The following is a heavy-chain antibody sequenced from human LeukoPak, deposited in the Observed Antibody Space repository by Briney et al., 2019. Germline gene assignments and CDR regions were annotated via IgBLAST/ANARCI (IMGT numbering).Heavy chain of an antibody. J-gene: IGHJ5*02. V-gene: IGHV3-66*03. CDR2: IYTSGST. CDR3: TRDRAGTQSWVEFDL. Sequence: GGTVSLTCAASGYSFSSTYMSWVRPAPAKALEGVSLIYTSGSTFSADSVMGRFTITRDNAKYTLFLQMNSLRAEDSAVYYYTRDRAGTQSWVEFDLWGQGTLVTVSS. D-gene: IGHD3-10*01. CDR1: GYSFSSTY.